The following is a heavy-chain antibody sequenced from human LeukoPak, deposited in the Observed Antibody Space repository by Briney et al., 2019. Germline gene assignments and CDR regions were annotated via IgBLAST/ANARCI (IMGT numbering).Heavy chain of an antibody. V-gene: IGHV3-74*01. CDR1: GFTVSRHW. D-gene: IGHD3-22*01. J-gene: IGHJ4*02. CDR3: AKAGAYSNGYHEYPNYVDY. Sequence: GGSLRLSCAASGFTVSRHWMHWVRQAPGKGLVWISRINSDGRVTDYADFVKGRFTISRDNSKNTLHLQMNSLRAGDTAIYYCAKAGAYSNGYHEYPNYVDYWGQGTLVTVSS. CDR2: INSDGRVT.